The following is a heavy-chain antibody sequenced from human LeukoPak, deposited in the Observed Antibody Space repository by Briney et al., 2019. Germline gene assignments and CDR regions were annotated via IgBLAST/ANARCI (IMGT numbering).Heavy chain of an antibody. CDR2: ISSSSSYI. CDR1: GFTFSSYE. D-gene: IGHD4-17*01. CDR3: ARGLYGDYPLGY. J-gene: IGHJ4*02. Sequence: GGSLRLSCAASGFTFSSYEMNWVRQAPGKGLEWVSSISSSSSYIYYADSVKGRFTISRDNAKNSLYLQMNSLRAEDTAVYYCARGLYGDYPLGYWGQGTLVTVSS. V-gene: IGHV3-21*01.